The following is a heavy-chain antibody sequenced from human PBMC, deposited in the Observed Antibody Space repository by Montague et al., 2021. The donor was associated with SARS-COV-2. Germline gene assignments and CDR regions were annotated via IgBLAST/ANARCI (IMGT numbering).Heavy chain of an antibody. CDR3: ARRAGVVGDTRFDY. D-gene: IGHD1-26*01. CDR2: VFYRGST. J-gene: IGHJ4*01. Sequence: SETLSLTCTVSGDSISSLHYYWGWIRQSPGKGLEWIGNVFYRGSTYYXXXLRSRVTISVDTSKNQFALRLRSVTATDTAIYYCARRAGVVGDTRFDYWGQGIPVPVSS. CDR1: GDSISSLHYY. V-gene: IGHV4-39*01.